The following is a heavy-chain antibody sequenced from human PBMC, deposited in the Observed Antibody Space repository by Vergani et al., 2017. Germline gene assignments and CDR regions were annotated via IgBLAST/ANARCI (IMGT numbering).Heavy chain of an antibody. CDR1: GFSFNSYW. D-gene: IGHD3-9*01. CDR3: ARAKCIETCYMSNWLDS. CDR2: IKSDGSIT. J-gene: IGHJ5*01. Sequence: DVHLAESGGGFFQPGGSLSLSCSASGFSFNSYWMHWVRQVPGKGLLWVSRIKSDGSITAYADFVKGRFTISRDNAQNTLYLQMNSLRGEDPGVYYCARAKCIETCYMSNWLDSWGQGTLVTVSS. V-gene: IGHV3-74*03.